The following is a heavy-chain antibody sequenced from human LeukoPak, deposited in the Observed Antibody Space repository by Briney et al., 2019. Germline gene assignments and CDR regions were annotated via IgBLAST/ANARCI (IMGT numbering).Heavy chain of an antibody. V-gene: IGHV4-34*01. J-gene: IGHJ3*02. CDR2: INHSGST. CDR3: AGPHYYDSSGHDAFDI. D-gene: IGHD3-22*01. CDR1: GGSFSGYY. Sequence: SETLSLTCAVYGGSFSGYYWSWIRQPPGKGLEWIGEINHSGSTNYNPSLKSRVTISVDTSKNQFSLKLSSVTAADTAVYYCAGPHYYDSSGHDAFDIWGQGTMVTVSS.